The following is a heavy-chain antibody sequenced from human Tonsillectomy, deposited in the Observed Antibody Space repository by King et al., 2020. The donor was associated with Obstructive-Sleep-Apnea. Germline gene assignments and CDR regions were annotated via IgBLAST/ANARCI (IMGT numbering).Heavy chain of an antibody. V-gene: IGHV3-15*01. CDR1: GFTFINAW. J-gene: IGHJ4*02. Sequence: VQLVESGGGLVKPGGSLRLSCAASGFTFINAWMTWVRQAPGKGLYVGGRIKSKTDGGTTDYAAPVKGRFTISRDDSKNTLYLQTNSLKTEDTAVYYCTTPASFDYWGQGTLVTVSS. CDR3: TTPASFDY. CDR2: IKSKTDGGTT.